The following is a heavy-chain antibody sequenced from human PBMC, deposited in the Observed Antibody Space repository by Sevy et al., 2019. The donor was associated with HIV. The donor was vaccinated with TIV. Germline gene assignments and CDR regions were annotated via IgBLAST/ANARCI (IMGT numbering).Heavy chain of an antibody. J-gene: IGHJ6*03. CDR2: ISSSSSYI. CDR1: GFTFSSYS. D-gene: IGHD6-19*01. V-gene: IGHV3-21*01. CDR3: ARDSSGPDYYYYYYMDV. Sequence: GGSLRLSCAASGFTFSSYSMNWVRQAPGKGLEWVSSISSSSSYIYYADSVKGRFTISRDNAKNSLYLQMNSLRAEETAVYYCARDSSGPDYYYYYYMDVWGKGTTVTVSS.